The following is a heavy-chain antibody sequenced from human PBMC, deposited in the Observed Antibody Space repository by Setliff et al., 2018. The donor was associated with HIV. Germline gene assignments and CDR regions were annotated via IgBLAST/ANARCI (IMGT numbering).Heavy chain of an antibody. V-gene: IGHV4-59*01. CDR2: IYYSGST. D-gene: IGHD5-18*01. CDR3: ARGSRGYSYAYYYYYMDV. Sequence: SETLSLTCTVSGGSISSYYWSWIRQPPGKGLEWIGYIYYSGSTNYNPSLKSRVTISVDTSKNQFSLKLGSVTAADTAVYYCARGSRGYSYAYYYYYMDVWGKGTTVTVSS. J-gene: IGHJ6*03. CDR1: GGSISSYY.